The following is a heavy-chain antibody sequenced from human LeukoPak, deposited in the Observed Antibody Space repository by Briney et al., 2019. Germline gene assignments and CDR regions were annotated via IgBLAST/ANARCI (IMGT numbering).Heavy chain of an antibody. V-gene: IGHV1-3*01. J-gene: IGHJ5*02. CDR1: GYTFTSYA. CDR2: INAGNGNT. CDR3: GRGVAGRSWFDA. D-gene: IGHD6-19*01. Sequence: ASVKVSCKASGYTFTSYAMHWVRQAPGQRLEWIGWINAGNGNTKYSQKFQGRVTITRDTSASTAYMELRSLRSEDTAVYYCGRGVAGRSWFDAWGQGTLVTVSS.